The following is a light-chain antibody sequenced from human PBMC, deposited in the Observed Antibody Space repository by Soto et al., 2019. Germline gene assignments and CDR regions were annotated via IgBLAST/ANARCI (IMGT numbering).Light chain of an antibody. Sequence: DIVMTQSPDSLAVSLGERATINCKSSQSVLYSSNNKNYLAWFQQKPGQPPKLLISWASTRESGVPDRFSGSGAWRDFSLTTSSLLAEDVVVYYCQQYYCPPPTFVGGSKMEI. CDR1: QSVLYSSNNKNY. CDR2: WAS. CDR3: QQYYCPPPT. V-gene: IGKV4-1*01. J-gene: IGKJ4*01.